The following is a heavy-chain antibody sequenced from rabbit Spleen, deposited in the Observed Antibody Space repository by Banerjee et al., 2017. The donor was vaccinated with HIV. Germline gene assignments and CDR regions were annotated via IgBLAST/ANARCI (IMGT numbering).Heavy chain of an antibody. Sequence: QSLEESGGGLVKPGASLTLTCKASGLVFSGDSYDSYMCWVRQAPGKGLEWIACIYEDNIYYASWAKGRFTISKTSSTTVTLQMTSLTAADTATYFCARAIAYYTFNLWGQGTLVTVS. CDR3: ARAIAYYTFNL. V-gene: IGHV1S40*01. CDR2: IYEDNI. J-gene: IGHJ4*01. D-gene: IGHD6-1*01. CDR1: GLVFSGDSY.